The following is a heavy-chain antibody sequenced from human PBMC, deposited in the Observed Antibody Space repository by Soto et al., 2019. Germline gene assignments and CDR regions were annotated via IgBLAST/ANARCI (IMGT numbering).Heavy chain of an antibody. V-gene: IGHV4-31*03. CDR2: IYYSGVT. J-gene: IGHJ5*02. Sequence: QVQLQESGPGLVKPSETLSLTCTLSGDPITSGGFYWTWIRQHPAKGREWIGYIYYSGVTYYNPSLKSRATISVDTSKNQFSLNLSSVSAADSAMYYCARDLRGRRSGRFDPWGQGTLVTVSS. D-gene: IGHD3-10*01. CDR3: ARDLRGRRSGRFDP. CDR1: GDPITSGGFY.